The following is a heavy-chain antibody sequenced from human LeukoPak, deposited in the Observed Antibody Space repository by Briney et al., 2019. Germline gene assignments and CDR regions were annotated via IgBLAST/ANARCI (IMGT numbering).Heavy chain of an antibody. CDR3: ARGSYDSSGMT. V-gene: IGHV1-46*01. D-gene: IGHD3-22*01. CDR1: GYTLTELS. Sequence: ASVKVSCKVSGYTLTELSMHWVRQAPGKGLEWMGIINPSGGSTSYAQKSQGRVTMTRDTSTSTVYMELSSLRSEDTAVYYCARGSYDSSGMTWGQGTLVTVSS. CDR2: INPSGGST. J-gene: IGHJ5*02.